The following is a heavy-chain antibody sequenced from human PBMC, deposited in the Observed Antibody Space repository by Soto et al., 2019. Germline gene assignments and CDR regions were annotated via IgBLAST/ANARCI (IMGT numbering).Heavy chain of an antibody. CDR1: GGSFSGYY. Sequence: PSETLSLTCPVYGGSFSGYYWSWIRQPPGKGLEWIGEINHSGSTNYNPSLKSRVTISVDTSKIQFSLKLSSVTAADTAVYYCARGGSMGAYYYYCGMDVWGQGTTVTVSS. J-gene: IGHJ6*02. CDR3: ARGGSMGAYYYYCGMDV. V-gene: IGHV4-34*01. D-gene: IGHD3-16*01. CDR2: INHSGST.